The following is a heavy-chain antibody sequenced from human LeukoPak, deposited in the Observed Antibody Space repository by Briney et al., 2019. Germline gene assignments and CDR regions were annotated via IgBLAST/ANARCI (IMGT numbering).Heavy chain of an antibody. Sequence: SETLSLTCTVSGGSISSYYWSWIRQPPGKGLEWIGYIYYSGSTYYNPPLKSRVTISVDTSKNQFSLKLSSVTAADTAVYYCAKKGDTGNYDIWGQGAMVTVSS. V-gene: IGHV4-59*04. J-gene: IGHJ3*02. CDR1: GGSISSYY. CDR2: IYYSGST. D-gene: IGHD1-26*01. CDR3: AKKGDTGNYDI.